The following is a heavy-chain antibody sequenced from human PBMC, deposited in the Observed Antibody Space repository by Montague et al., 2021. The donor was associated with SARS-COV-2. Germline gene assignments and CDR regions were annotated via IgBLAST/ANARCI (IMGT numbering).Heavy chain of an antibody. V-gene: IGHV3-30*18. D-gene: IGHD5-12*01. J-gene: IGHJ4*02. CDR1: GFTFSTYA. Sequence: SLRLSCAASGFTFSTYAIHWVRQAPAKGLEWVAVISYDGSVAYYADSVKGRFTISRDNSKNTLYLQMNSLGAEDTAGYYCAKDSGGYGSYYFHQRGQGTLVTVSS. CDR3: AKDSGGYGSYYFHQ. CDR2: ISYDGSVA.